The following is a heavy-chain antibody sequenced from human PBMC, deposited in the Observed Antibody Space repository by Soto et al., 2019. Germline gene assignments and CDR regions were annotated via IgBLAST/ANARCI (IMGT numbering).Heavy chain of an antibody. D-gene: IGHD2-15*01. Sequence: QVQLVESGGGVVQPGRSLRLSCAASGFTFRNYAMHWVRQAPGKGLECVAVISYDGGNKFYRDYVKGRFTISRDNSKNTLYLQINSLRYEDTAVYYCARGDREDIAVVMGVRPGEYGVDVWGQGTTFTVSS. V-gene: IGHV3-30-3*01. J-gene: IGHJ6*02. CDR3: ARGDREDIAVVMGVRPGEYGVDV. CDR1: GFTFRNYA. CDR2: ISYDGGNK.